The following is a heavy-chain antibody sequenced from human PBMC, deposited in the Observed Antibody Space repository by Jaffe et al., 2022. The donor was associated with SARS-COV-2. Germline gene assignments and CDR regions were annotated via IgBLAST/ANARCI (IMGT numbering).Heavy chain of an antibody. CDR2: ISSSGSTI. J-gene: IGHJ4*02. D-gene: IGHD4-4*01. V-gene: IGHV3-48*03. CDR1: GFTFSSYE. Sequence: EVQLVESGGGLVQPGGSLRLSCAASGFTFSSYEMNWVRQAPGKGLEWVSYISSSGSTIYYADSVKGRFTISRDNAKNSLYLQMNSLRAEDTAVYYCARGVRYSNYFDYWGQGTLVTVSS. CDR3: ARGVRYSNYFDY.